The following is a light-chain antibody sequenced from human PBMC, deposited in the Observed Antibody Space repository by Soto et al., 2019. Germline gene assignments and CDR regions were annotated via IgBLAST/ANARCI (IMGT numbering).Light chain of an antibody. Sequence: DIQMTQSPSSLSASVGDRVTITCRASQSIRSYLNWYQQKPGKAPELLIYDASSLQSGDPSRFSGSGSGTDFALTITSLQPEDFATYYCQQSYRTPLTFGQGTKVEVK. CDR2: DAS. V-gene: IGKV1-39*01. CDR1: QSIRSY. CDR3: QQSYRTPLT. J-gene: IGKJ1*01.